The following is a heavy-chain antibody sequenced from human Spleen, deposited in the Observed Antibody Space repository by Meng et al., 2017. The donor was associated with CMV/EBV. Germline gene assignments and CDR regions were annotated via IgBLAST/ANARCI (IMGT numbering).Heavy chain of an antibody. CDR3: ARDAYCSSTSCYLGAGFFDY. Sequence: GGSLRLSCAASGFTFSNAWMSWVRQAPGKGLEWVGRIKSKTDGGTTDYAAPVKGRFTISRDDSKNTLYLQMNSLRAEDTAVYYCARDAYCSSTSCYLGAGFFDYWGQGTLVTVSS. D-gene: IGHD2-2*01. V-gene: IGHV3-15*01. CDR2: IKSKTDGGTT. CDR1: GFTFSNAW. J-gene: IGHJ4*02.